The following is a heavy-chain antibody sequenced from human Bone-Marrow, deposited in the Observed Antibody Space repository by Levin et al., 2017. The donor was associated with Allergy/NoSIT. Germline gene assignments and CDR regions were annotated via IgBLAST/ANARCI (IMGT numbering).Heavy chain of an antibody. CDR2: ISPSSSDI. CDR3: ARVNYQTTLSRDYYYYMDV. CDR1: GFAFSRYN. Sequence: GGSLRLSCYMSGFAFSRYNMNWVRQAPGKGLEWVSFISPSSSDIYYADSVKGRFTVSRDNARNTLHLQMNSLTADDTAIYYCARVNYQTTLSRDYYYYMDVWDRGTTVTVSS. J-gene: IGHJ6*03. V-gene: IGHV3-21*01. D-gene: IGHD4-11*01.